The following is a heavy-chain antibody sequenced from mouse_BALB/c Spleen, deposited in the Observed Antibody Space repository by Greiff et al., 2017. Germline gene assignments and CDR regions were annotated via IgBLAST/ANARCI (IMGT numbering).Heavy chain of an antibody. Sequence: VKLQESGAELARPGASVKLSCKASGYTFTSYWMQWVKQRPGQGLEWIGAIYPGDGDTRYTQKFKGKATLTADKSSSTAYMQLSSLASEDSAVYYCAREGPFDYWGQGTTLTVSS. CDR1: GYTFTSYW. V-gene: IGHV1-87*01. D-gene: IGHD3-3*01. CDR2: IYPGDGDT. CDR3: AREGPFDY. J-gene: IGHJ2*01.